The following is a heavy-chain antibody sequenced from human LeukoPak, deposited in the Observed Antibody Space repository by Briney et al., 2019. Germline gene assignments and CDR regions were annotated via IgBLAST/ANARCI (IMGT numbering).Heavy chain of an antibody. CDR1: GFTFSDYG. D-gene: IGHD4-17*01. CDR2: IRYDGSKK. V-gene: IGHV3-30*02. CDR3: AKADYGDPNWDY. J-gene: IGHJ4*02. Sequence: GGSLRLSCAASGFTFSDYGIHWVRQAPGKGLEWVAFIRYDGSKKYYADSVKGRFTISRDNSKNTLYLQMNSLRAEDTAVYYCAKADYGDPNWDYWGQGTLVTGSS.